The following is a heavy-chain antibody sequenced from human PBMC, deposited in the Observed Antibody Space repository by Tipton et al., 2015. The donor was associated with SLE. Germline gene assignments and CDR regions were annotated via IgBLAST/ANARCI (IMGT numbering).Heavy chain of an antibody. Sequence: SLRLSCTASGFTFGDYAMSWVRQAPGKGLEWVGFIRSKAYGGTTEYAASVKGRFTISRDDSKSIAYLQMNSLKTEDTAVYYCTRVERRRSSWYNAFDIWGQGTMVTVSS. CDR3: TRVERRRSSWYNAFDI. J-gene: IGHJ3*02. V-gene: IGHV3-49*04. CDR1: GFTFGDYA. CDR2: IRSKAYGGTT. D-gene: IGHD6-13*01.